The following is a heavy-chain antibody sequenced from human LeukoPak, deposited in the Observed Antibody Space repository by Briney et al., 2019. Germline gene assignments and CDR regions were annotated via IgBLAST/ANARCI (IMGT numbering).Heavy chain of an antibody. V-gene: IGHV3-48*03. Sequence: GGSLRLSCAASGFTFSSYEMNWVRQAPGKGLEWISDISSSGGTIYYADSLKGRFTISRDNAKNSLYLQMNSLRAEDKAVYYCVGSGSYYHDAFDNWGQGTMVTVSS. CDR3: VGSGSYYHDAFDN. CDR1: GFTFSSYE. D-gene: IGHD3-10*01. CDR2: ISSSGGTI. J-gene: IGHJ3*02.